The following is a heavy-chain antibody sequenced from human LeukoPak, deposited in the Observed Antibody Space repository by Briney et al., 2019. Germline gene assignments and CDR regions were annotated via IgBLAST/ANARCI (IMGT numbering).Heavy chain of an antibody. D-gene: IGHD5-18*01. V-gene: IGHV3-7*04. CDR3: ARGYSYATH. Sequence: PGGSLRLSCAASGFTFDDYGMNWVRQAPGKGLEWVANIKQDGSEKYYVDSVKGRFTISRDNAKNSLYLQMNSLRAEDTAVYYCARGYSYATHWGQGTLVTVSS. J-gene: IGHJ4*02. CDR1: GFTFDDYG. CDR2: IKQDGSEK.